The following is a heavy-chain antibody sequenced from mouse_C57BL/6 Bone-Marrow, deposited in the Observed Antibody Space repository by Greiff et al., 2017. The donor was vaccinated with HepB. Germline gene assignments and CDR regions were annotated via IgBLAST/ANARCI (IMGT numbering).Heavy chain of an antibody. CDR1: GYTFTSYG. D-gene: IGHD1-1*01. J-gene: IGHJ3*01. Sequence: VQLQQSGAELARPGASMKLSCKASGYTFTSYGISWVKQRTGQGLEWIGEIYPRSGNTYYNEKFKGKATLTADKSSSTAYMELRSLTSEDSAVYFCARKDYYGSSLFAYWGQGTLVTVSA. CDR3: ARKDYYGSSLFAY. V-gene: IGHV1-81*01. CDR2: IYPRSGNT.